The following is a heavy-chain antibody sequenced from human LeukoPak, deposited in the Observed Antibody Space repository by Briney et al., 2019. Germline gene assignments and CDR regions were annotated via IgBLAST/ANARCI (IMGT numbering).Heavy chain of an antibody. Sequence: ASVKVSCKASGYTFSSYGISWVRQATGQGLEWMGWMNPGSGDSGYAQRFQGRVTMTRDTSINTAYMELSSLRSEDTAVYYCARGLGPYSTTWYPPLRYWGQGTLVTVSS. CDR1: GYTFSSYG. V-gene: IGHV1-8*02. D-gene: IGHD2/OR15-2a*01. J-gene: IGHJ4*02. CDR3: ARGLGPYSTTWYPPLRY. CDR2: MNPGSGDS.